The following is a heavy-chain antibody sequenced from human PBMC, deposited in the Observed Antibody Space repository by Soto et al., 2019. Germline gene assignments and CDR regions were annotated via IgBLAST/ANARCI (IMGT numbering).Heavy chain of an antibody. CDR3: AKPLIQLWSPTFEY. D-gene: IGHD5-18*01. Sequence: GGSLSLSCAASGFNFSSYAMRWVRQAPGKGLEWVSAISGSGGSTYYADSVKGRFTISRDNSKNTLYLQMNSLRAEDTAVYYCAKPLIQLWSPTFEYWCQGALVTLSS. V-gene: IGHV3-23*01. CDR2: ISGSGGST. CDR1: GFNFSSYA. J-gene: IGHJ4*02.